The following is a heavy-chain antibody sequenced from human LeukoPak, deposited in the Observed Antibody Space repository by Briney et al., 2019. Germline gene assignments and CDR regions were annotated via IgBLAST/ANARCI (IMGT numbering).Heavy chain of an antibody. CDR1: GFTFSSYD. Sequence: GGSLRLSCAASGFTFSSYDMHWVRHATGKGLEWVSGIGTAGDTYYPGSVKGRFTISRENAKNSLYLQMNSLRARDTAVYYCTRGAGSSGWDPFDYWGQGTLVTVSS. J-gene: IGHJ4*02. CDR3: TRGAGSSGWDPFDY. V-gene: IGHV3-13*01. CDR2: IGTAGDT. D-gene: IGHD6-19*01.